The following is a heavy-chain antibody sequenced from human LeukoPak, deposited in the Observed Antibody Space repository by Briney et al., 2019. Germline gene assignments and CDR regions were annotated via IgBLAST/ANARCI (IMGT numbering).Heavy chain of an antibody. CDR3: AKDQGDRVGSSVS. CDR1: EITFSSYV. Sequence: GGSLRLSCATSEITFSSYVMSWARQAPGKGLEWVSTISGGGLTTHYADSVKGRFTISRDNSENTLYLQMTSLRAEDTAVYYCAKDQGDRVGSSVSWGQGTLVTVSS. V-gene: IGHV3-23*01. CDR2: ISGGGLTT. J-gene: IGHJ4*02. D-gene: IGHD2-2*01.